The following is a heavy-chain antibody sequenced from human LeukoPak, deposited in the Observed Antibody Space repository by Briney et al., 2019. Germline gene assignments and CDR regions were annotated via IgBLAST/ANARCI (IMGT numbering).Heavy chain of an antibody. V-gene: IGHV3-7*03. Sequence: GGSLRLSCAASGFSLSGYWMSWVRQAPGKGPEWVANIKEDGSRGYYSESVRGRFTISRDNSENSLYLQMNSLRAEDTAVYYCATHWRGRWGQGTLVTVSS. CDR2: IKEDGSRG. CDR3: ATHWRGR. J-gene: IGHJ4*02. D-gene: IGHD1-1*01. CDR1: GFSLSGYW.